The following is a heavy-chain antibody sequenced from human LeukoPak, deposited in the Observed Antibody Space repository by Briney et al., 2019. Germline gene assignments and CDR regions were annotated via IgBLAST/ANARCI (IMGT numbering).Heavy chain of an antibody. CDR1: GITLSNYG. D-gene: IGHD3-10*01. CDR2: LSASGGSI. Sequence: PPGGSLRLSCAISGITLSNYGMSWVRQPPGKGLEWVAGLSASGGSINYADSVKGRFTISRDNPKNTLYLQMNSLRAEDTAVYFCAKRGVVIRVILVGFHKEAYYFDSWGQGALVTVSS. V-gene: IGHV3-23*01. J-gene: IGHJ4*02. CDR3: AKRGVVIRVILVGFHKEAYYFDS.